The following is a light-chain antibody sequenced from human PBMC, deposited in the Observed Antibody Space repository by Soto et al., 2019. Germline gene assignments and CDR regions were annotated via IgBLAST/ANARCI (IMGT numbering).Light chain of an antibody. CDR1: QSVSSD. Sequence: EIVMTQSAATLSVSPGERATLSCRASQSVSSDLAWYHQKPGQPPRLLIYGASTRATGIPARFSGSGSGTEFTLTINSLQSEDFAVYYCQQYNNWPRTFGQGTKVDIK. J-gene: IGKJ1*01. V-gene: IGKV3-15*01. CDR2: GAS. CDR3: QQYNNWPRT.